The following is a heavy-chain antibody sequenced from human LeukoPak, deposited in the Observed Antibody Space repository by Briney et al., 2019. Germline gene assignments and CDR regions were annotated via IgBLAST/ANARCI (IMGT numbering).Heavy chain of an antibody. J-gene: IGHJ4*02. Sequence: GGSLRLSCAASGFTLSGSAMHWVRQASGKGLEWVGRIRSKANSYATAYAASVKGRFTISRDDSKNTAYLQMNSLKTEDTAVYYCTRLVGDSSGYYGDYWGQGTLVTVSS. CDR2: IRSKANSYAT. CDR3: TRLVGDSSGYYGDY. D-gene: IGHD3-22*01. V-gene: IGHV3-73*01. CDR1: GFTLSGSA.